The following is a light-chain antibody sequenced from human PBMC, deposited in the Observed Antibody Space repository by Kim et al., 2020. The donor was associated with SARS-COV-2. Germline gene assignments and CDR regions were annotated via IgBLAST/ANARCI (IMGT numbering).Light chain of an antibody. CDR1: STDY. J-gene: IGLJ3*02. Sequence: QSALTQPASVSGSPGQSITISCTGTSTDYVSWYQQPPGKAPQLIIYEVTNRPSGVSTRFSDSKSDKTASLTISGLQADDEADYYCCSYTGSTRVFGGGTQLTVL. CDR2: EVT. V-gene: IGLV2-14*01. CDR3: CSYTGSTRV.